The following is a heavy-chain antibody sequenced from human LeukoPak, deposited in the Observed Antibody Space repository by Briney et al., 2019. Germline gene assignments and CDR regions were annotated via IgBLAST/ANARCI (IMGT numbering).Heavy chain of an antibody. CDR1: GFTFSSYA. V-gene: IGHV3-23*01. Sequence: GGSLRLSCAASGFTFSSYAMSWVRQAPGKGLEWVSAISGSGGSTYYADSVKGRFTISRDNSKNTLYLQMNSLRAEDTAVYYCAKSEVTIFGVVIKVPAAGDWYFDLWGRGTLVTVSS. J-gene: IGHJ2*01. CDR3: AKSEVTIFGVVIKVPAAGDWYFDL. D-gene: IGHD3-3*01. CDR2: ISGSGGST.